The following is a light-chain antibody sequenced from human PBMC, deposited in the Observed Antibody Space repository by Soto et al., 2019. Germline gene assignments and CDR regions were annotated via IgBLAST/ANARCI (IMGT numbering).Light chain of an antibody. CDR1: QDIRNF. V-gene: IGKV1-27*01. J-gene: IGKJ3*01. CDR2: AAS. CDR3: QKYSSVPV. Sequence: DIQMTQSPTSLSACVGDRVTITCRASQDIRNFVAWYQQKPGKAPKLLIYAASTLQSGVPSRFSGSGSGTDFTLTINSLQPEAVATYSCQKYSSVPVFGPGTKVEIK.